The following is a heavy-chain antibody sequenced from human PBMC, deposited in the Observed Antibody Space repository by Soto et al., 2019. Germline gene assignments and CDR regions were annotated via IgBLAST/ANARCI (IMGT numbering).Heavy chain of an antibody. CDR2: IIPIFGTA. Sequence: QVQLVQSGAEVKKPGSSVKVSCKASGGTFSSYAISWVRQAPGQGLEWMGGIIPIFGTANYAQKFQGRVTITADESTSTAYMELISLRSEDTAVYYCASKMVTFGGVIEDYGMDVWGQGTTVTGSS. CDR1: GGTFSSYA. CDR3: ASKMVTFGGVIEDYGMDV. D-gene: IGHD3-16*02. J-gene: IGHJ6*02. V-gene: IGHV1-69*01.